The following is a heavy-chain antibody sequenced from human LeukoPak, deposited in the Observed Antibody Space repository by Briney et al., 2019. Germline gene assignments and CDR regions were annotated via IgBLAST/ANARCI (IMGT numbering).Heavy chain of an antibody. J-gene: IGHJ4*02. CDR3: ARHGDDFWSGYYALYFDY. CDR2: IYYSGST. D-gene: IGHD3-3*01. CDR1: GGSISSSSYY. Sequence: SETLSLTCTVSGGSISSSSYYWGWIRQPPGKGLEWIGSIYYSGSTYYNPSLKSRVTISVDTSKNQFSLKLSSVTAADTAVYYCARHGDDFWSGYYALYFDYWGQGTLVTVSS. V-gene: IGHV4-39*01.